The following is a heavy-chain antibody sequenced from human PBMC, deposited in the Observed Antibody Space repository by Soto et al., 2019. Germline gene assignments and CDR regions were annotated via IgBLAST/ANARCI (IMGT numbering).Heavy chain of an antibody. Sequence: QVQLVESGGGVVQPGRSLRLSCAASGFTFSSYGMHWVRQAPGKGLEWVAVIWYDGSNKYYADSVKGRFTISRDNSKNTLYLQMNSLRAEDTAVYYCARDIGRARVTIKNGMDVWGQGTTVTVSS. CDR3: ARDIGRARVTIKNGMDV. CDR2: IWYDGSNK. V-gene: IGHV3-33*01. CDR1: GFTFSSYG. D-gene: IGHD3-9*01. J-gene: IGHJ6*02.